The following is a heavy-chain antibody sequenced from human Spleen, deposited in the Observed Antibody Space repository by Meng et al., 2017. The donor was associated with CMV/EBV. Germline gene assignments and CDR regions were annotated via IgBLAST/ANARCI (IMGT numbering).Heavy chain of an antibody. V-gene: IGHV3-48*03. CDR1: GFTFRNCA. J-gene: IGHJ6*02. CDR3: ARLYSSSSGKGMDV. D-gene: IGHD6-6*01. CDR2: ITGSGGAI. Sequence: GGSLRLSCVASGFTFRNCAMSWVRQTPGKGLEWVSGITGSGGAIYYADSMKGRFTISRDNAKSSLYLQVNSLRAEDTAVYYCARLYSSSSGKGMDVWGQGTTVTVSS.